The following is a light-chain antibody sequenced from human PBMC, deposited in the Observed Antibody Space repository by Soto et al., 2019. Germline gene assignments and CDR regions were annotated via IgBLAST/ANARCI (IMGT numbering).Light chain of an antibody. V-gene: IGLV1-40*01. J-gene: IGLJ3*02. Sequence: QSVLTQPPSVSGAPGQRVTISCTGSSSNIGAGYDVHWYQQLPGTAPKLLIYGNSNRPSGVPDRFPGSKSGTSASLAINGRQAEDEADYYCQSYDSSLSGWVFGGGTQLTVL. CDR2: GNS. CDR3: QSYDSSLSGWV. CDR1: SSNIGAGYD.